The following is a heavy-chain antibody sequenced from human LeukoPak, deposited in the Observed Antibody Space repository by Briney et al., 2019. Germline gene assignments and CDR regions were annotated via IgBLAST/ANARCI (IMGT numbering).Heavy chain of an antibody. CDR1: GDSISSSSYY. Sequence: SETLSLTCTVSGDSISSSSYYWGWLRQPPGKGLEWVASIYYTESTYYNPSLKSRVTISVDTSRNQFSLRLNSVTAADTAVYYCASGYSSSSFDYWGQGALVTVSS. J-gene: IGHJ4*02. D-gene: IGHD6-6*01. CDR2: IYYTEST. V-gene: IGHV4-39*01. CDR3: ASGYSSSSFDY.